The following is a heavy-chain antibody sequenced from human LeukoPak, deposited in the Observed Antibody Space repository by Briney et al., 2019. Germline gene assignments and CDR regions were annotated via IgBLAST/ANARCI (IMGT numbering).Heavy chain of an antibody. CDR3: ARDKRGALIAVAGAEYFQH. D-gene: IGHD6-19*01. Sequence: SVKVSCKASGGTFSSYAISWVRQAPGRGREWRGGIIPIFGTANYAQKFQGRVTITADESTSTAYMELSSLRSEDTAVYYCARDKRGALIAVAGAEYFQHWGQGTLVTVSS. V-gene: IGHV1-69*13. CDR2: IIPIFGTA. J-gene: IGHJ1*01. CDR1: GGTFSSYA.